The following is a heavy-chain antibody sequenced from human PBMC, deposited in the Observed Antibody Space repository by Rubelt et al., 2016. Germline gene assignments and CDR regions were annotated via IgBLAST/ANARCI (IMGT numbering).Heavy chain of an antibody. CDR1: GFTVSSNY. CDR3: ARNWGFDY. D-gene: IGHD7-27*01. V-gene: IGHV3-66*01. CDR2: IDSGGST. Sequence: EVQLVESGGGLVQPGGSLRLSCAASGFTVSSNYMSWVRQAPGKGLEWVSVIDSGGSTYYADSVKGRVTISRDNSRNTLYLQMNSLRAEDTAVYYCARNWGFDYWGQGTLVTVSS. J-gene: IGHJ4*02.